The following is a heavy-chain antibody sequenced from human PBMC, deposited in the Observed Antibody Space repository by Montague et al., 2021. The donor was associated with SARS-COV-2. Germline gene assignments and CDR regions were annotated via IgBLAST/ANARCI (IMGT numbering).Heavy chain of an antibody. Sequence: SETLSLTCTVSGGSNSNYYWSWIRQPPGRGLEWIGYIYYSGSTDYSPSLKSRVTISLDTSKNQFSLKVTSLTAADTAVYYCARGGGYYNYGLDVWGPGTTVTVSS. D-gene: IGHD3-22*01. CDR1: GGSNSNYY. CDR3: ARGGGYYNYGLDV. J-gene: IGHJ6*02. CDR2: IYYSGST. V-gene: IGHV4-59*01.